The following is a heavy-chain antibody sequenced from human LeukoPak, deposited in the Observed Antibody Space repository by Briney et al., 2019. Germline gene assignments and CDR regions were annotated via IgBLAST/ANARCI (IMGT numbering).Heavy chain of an antibody. J-gene: IGHJ4*02. CDR2: IKHDGSEK. D-gene: IGHD4/OR15-4a*01. CDR3: ARDDNGGYDY. Sequence: GGSLRLSCAASGFTFSNYWTSWVRQAPGKGLEWVANIKHDGSEKYYVDSVKGRFSISRDNAKNSLYLQMNSLRAEDTAVYYCARDDNGGYDYWGQGTLVTVSS. V-gene: IGHV3-7*01. CDR1: GFTFSNYW.